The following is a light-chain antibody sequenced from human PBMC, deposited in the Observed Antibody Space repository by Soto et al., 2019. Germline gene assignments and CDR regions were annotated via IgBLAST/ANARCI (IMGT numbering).Light chain of an antibody. V-gene: IGLV2-14*01. J-gene: IGLJ1*01. Sequence: QSVLTQPASVSGAPGQSITISCTGNSSGVGAYNYVSWYQQHPGKAPKLMIYDVSNRPSGVSNRFSGSKSGNTASLTISGLQAEDEADYYCSSHTRRNTRVFGTGTKVTVL. CDR3: SSHTRRNTRV. CDR2: DVS. CDR1: SSGVGAYNY.